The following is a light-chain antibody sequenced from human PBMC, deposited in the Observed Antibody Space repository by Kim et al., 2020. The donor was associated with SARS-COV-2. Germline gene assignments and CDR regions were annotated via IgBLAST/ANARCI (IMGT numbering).Light chain of an antibody. V-gene: IGLV1-40*01. CDR3: QSYDSSLRALV. Sequence: QSVLTQPPSVSGAPGQRVTISCTGSSSNIGAGYDVHWYQQLPGTAPKLLIYGNSNQPSGVPDRFSGSKSGTSASLAITGLQAEDEADYYCQSYDSSLRALVFGGGTQLTVL. CDR1: SSNIGAGYD. CDR2: GNS. J-gene: IGLJ3*02.